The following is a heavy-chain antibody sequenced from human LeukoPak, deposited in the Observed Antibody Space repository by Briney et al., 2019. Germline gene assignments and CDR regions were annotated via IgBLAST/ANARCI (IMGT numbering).Heavy chain of an antibody. CDR2: IYYSGST. CDR3: ARSSGVPAAGGYYFDY. Sequence: PSETLSLTCTVSGGSISSGGYYWSWTRQHPGKGLEWLGYIYYSGSTYYNPSLKSRVTISVDTSKNQFSLKLSSVTAADTAVYYCARSSGVPAAGGYYFDYWGQGTLVTVSS. D-gene: IGHD2-2*01. J-gene: IGHJ4*02. CDR1: GGSISSGGYY. V-gene: IGHV4-31*03.